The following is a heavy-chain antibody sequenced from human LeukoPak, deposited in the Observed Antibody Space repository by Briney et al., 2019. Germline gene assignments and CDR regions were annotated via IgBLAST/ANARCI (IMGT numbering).Heavy chain of an antibody. Sequence: ASVKVSCKASGYTFTSYYMRWVRQAPGQGLEWMGIINPSGGSTSYAQKFQGRVTMTRDMSTSTVYMELSSLRSEDTAVYYCAREVDSLRFDPWGQGTLVTVSS. CDR2: INPSGGST. CDR3: AREVDSLRFDP. D-gene: IGHD3/OR15-3a*01. CDR1: GYTFTSYY. V-gene: IGHV1-46*01. J-gene: IGHJ5*02.